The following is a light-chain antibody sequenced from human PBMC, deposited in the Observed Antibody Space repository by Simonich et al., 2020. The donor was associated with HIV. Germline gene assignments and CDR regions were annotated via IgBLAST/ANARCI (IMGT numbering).Light chain of an antibody. Sequence: DIVMTQSPDSLAVSLGERATINCKSSQRVLYSSNNKNYLAWYQQKPGQPPNLLIYWASARESGVPDRFNGSGSETDFTLTISSLQAEDVAVYYCQQYYNSPLTFGQGTNVEVK. CDR3: QQYYNSPLT. J-gene: IGKJ1*01. V-gene: IGKV4-1*01. CDR1: QRVLYSSNNKNY. CDR2: WAS.